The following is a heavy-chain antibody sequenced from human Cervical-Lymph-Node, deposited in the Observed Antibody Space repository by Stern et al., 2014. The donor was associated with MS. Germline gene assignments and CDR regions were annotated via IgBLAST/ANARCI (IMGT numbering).Heavy chain of an antibody. CDR2: IKQDGSEK. CDR1: GFTFDTYW. V-gene: IGHV3-7*01. Sequence: EVQLVESGGGLVQPGGSLRLSCAASGFTFDTYWMSWVRQAPGKGLEWVTNIKQDGSEKFYVDSVKGRFTISRDNAKNSLYLQMNSLRAEDTAVYYCASHGYNYGHRYLEYWGQGTLVTVSS. D-gene: IGHD5-18*01. J-gene: IGHJ4*02. CDR3: ASHGYNYGHRYLEY.